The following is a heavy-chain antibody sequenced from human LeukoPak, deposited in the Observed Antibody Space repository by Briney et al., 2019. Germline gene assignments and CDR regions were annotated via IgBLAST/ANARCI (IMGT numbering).Heavy chain of an antibody. CDR3: ARHREIVGATTAFDI. Sequence: GASVKVSCKASGGTFSSYAISWVRQAPGQGLEWMGGIIPIFGTANYAQQFQGRVTITADKSTSTAYMELRSLRSDDTAVYYCARHREIVGATTAFDIWGQGTMVTLSS. V-gene: IGHV1-69*06. CDR2: IIPIFGTA. CDR1: GGTFSSYA. J-gene: IGHJ3*02. D-gene: IGHD1-26*01.